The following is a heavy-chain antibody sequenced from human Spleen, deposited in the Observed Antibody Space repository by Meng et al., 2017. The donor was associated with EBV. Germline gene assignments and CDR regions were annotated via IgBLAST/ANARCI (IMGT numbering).Heavy chain of an antibody. V-gene: IGHV2-5*02. CDR1: GFSLSTSGVG. Sequence: QITLKESGLTQVKPTQTLTLTCTFSGFSLSTSGVGVGWIRQPPGKALEWLAFIYWDDGKHYSPSVKTRLTITKDTSKNQVVLTVTNMDPVDTATYYCAHSQWLRYFDYWGQGILVTVFS. CDR2: IYWDDGK. J-gene: IGHJ4*02. CDR3: AHSQWLRYFDY. D-gene: IGHD3-9*01.